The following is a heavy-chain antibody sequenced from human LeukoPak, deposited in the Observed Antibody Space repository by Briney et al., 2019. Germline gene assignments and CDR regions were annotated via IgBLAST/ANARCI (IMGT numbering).Heavy chain of an antibody. V-gene: IGHV4-39*01. CDR1: GGSISSSSYY. CDR3: ARLPTGLLAFDY. CDR2: IYYSGST. J-gene: IGHJ4*02. D-gene: IGHD2-8*02. Sequence: SETLSLTCSVSGGSISSSSYYWGWIRQPPGKGLEWIGSIYYSGSTYYTPSLKSRITISADTPKNQFSLKLSSVTAADTAVYYCARLPTGLLAFDYWGQGTLVTVSS.